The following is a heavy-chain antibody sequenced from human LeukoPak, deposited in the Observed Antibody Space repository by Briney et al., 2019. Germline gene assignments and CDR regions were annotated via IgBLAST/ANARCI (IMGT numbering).Heavy chain of an antibody. CDR3: ARPRDYGDYDGFDI. V-gene: IGHV1-2*02. Sequence: ASVKVSCKASGYTFTGYYIHWMRQAPGHGLEWMEWINPNSGDTKYVQKFQGRVTMTRVTSIRTAYLDLRRLRSDDTAVYYCARPRDYGDYDGFDIWGPGTMVRVSS. CDR2: INPNSGDT. J-gene: IGHJ3*02. CDR1: GYTFTGYY. D-gene: IGHD4-17*01.